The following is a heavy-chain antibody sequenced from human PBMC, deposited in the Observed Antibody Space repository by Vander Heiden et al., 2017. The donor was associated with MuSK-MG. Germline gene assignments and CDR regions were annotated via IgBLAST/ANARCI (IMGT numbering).Heavy chain of an antibody. CDR3: AHSQSPWASGYGMDV. V-gene: IGHV2-5*02. D-gene: IGHD7-27*01. CDR1: GFSRSTSGVG. Sequence: QITLKETGPTLVHPTQTLTLTCTFSGFSRSTSGVGVGLNREPPGTALEWLALIDWDDDKRYSPSLKSRLTITKDTSKNQVVLTMTNMDPVDTATYYCAHSQSPWASGYGMDVWGQGTTVTVSS. CDR2: IDWDDDK. J-gene: IGHJ6*02.